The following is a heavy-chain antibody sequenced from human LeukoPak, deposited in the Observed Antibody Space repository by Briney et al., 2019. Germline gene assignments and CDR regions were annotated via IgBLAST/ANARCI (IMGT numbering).Heavy chain of an antibody. CDR1: GFTFSRYW. J-gene: IGHJ5*02. CDR2: INSDGSNT. Sequence: PGGSLRLSCAASGFTFSRYWMHWVRQAPGKGLVWVSRINSDGSNTIYADSVKGRFTFSRDNAKNTLYLQMNSLRAEDTAVYYCAKDDYYDSSGYYQGWFDPWGQETLVTVSS. V-gene: IGHV3-74*01. CDR3: AKDDYYDSSGYYQGWFDP. D-gene: IGHD3-22*01.